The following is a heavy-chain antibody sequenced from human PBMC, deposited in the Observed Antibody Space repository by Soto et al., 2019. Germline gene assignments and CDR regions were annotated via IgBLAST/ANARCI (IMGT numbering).Heavy chain of an antibody. V-gene: IGHV4-61*01. CDR3: ARIVVGATIAV. CDR1: GDSVSSDSYF. CDR2: ISYTGDT. J-gene: IGHJ4*02. Sequence: PSETLSLTCSVSGDSVSSDSYFWTWIRQPPGKGLEWIAYISYTGDTNYNPSLKSRVTISVGTSRNQFSLTLTSVTAADTAVYFCARIVVGATIAVWGQGSLVTVSS. D-gene: IGHD1-26*01.